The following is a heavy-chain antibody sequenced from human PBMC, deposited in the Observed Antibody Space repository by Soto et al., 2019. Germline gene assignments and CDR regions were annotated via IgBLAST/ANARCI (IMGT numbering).Heavy chain of an antibody. CDR2: SNPNSGGT. D-gene: IGHD3-22*01. J-gene: IGHJ4*02. V-gene: IGHV1-2*02. CDR3: ARDLYDSSGYPEYYFDY. CDR1: GYTFTGYY. Sequence: QVQLVQSGAEVKKPGASVKVSCKASGYTFTGYYMNWVRQAPGQGLEWMGWSNPNSGGTNYAQKFQGRVTMPRDTSISTAYIELGRLRSDDTAGYYCARDLYDSSGYPEYYFDYWGQGTLVTVSS.